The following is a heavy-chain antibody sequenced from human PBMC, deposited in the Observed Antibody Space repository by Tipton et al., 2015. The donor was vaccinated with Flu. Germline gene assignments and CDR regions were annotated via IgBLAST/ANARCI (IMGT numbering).Heavy chain of an antibody. CDR1: GFTFDYYG. CDR3: ARNYDSSGYNYEVGAFDI. CDR2: MWSDGGNE. D-gene: IGHD3-22*01. J-gene: IGHJ3*02. V-gene: IGHV3-33*01. Sequence: SGFTFDYYGMHWVRQAPGRGLQWVAFMWSDGGNEKYADSVKGRFAISRDNAKNTLYLQMNSLRDEDTAVYYCARNYDSSGYNYEVGAFDIWGLGTTVIVSP.